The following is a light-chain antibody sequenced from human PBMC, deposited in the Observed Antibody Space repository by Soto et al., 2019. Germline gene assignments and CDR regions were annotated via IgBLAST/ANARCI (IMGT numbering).Light chain of an antibody. V-gene: IGLV2-8*01. J-gene: IGLJ3*02. CDR1: SSDVGGYNY. CDR3: AAWDDTLNAWV. CDR2: EVS. Sequence: QSALTQPPSASGSPGQSVTISCTGTSSDVGGYNYVSWYQQHPGKAPKLMIYEVSKRPSGVPDRFSGSKSGTSASLAISGLQSEDEADYYCAAWDDTLNAWVFGGGTQLTVL.